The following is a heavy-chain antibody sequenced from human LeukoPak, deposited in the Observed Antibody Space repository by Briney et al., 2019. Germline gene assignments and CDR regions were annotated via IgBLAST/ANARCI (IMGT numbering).Heavy chain of an antibody. Sequence: SETLSLTCTVSGGSITSSSYYWGWIRQPPGKGLEWIGSIYYSGSTYYNPSLKSRVTISVDTSKNQFSLKLSSVTAADAAVYYCARDYCSSTSCYNYFDYWGEGTLVTVSS. V-gene: IGHV4-39*07. CDR3: ARDYCSSTSCYNYFDY. D-gene: IGHD2-2*01. J-gene: IGHJ4*02. CDR1: GGSITSSSYY. CDR2: IYYSGST.